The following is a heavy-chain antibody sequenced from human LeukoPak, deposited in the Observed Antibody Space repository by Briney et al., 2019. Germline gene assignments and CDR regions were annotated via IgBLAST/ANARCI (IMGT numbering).Heavy chain of an antibody. CDR2: ISYDGSNK. Sequence: GRSLRHSCVASVFTLSNYGMHWVRQAPAKGLEGVAVISYDGSNKYYTDTVKGQFTIARDNSTNTLYLQMNSLRAEDTAVYYCAKDRTAGYDGLVDYWGQGTLVTVSS. D-gene: IGHD5-12*01. J-gene: IGHJ4*02. CDR1: VFTLSNYG. V-gene: IGHV3-30*18. CDR3: AKDRTAGYDGLVDY.